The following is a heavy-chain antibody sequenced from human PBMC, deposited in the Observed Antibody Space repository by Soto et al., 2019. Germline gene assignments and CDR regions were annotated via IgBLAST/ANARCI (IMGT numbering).Heavy chain of an antibody. CDR2: MNPKTGNI. J-gene: IGHJ5*02. D-gene: IGHD6-19*01. CDR3: TREAVVAGNWFDP. V-gene: IGHV1-3*01. Sequence: QVRLVQSGAEVKRPGASVKVSCRASRYTFVDYSLHWVRQAPGHGLEWVGWMNPKTGNIKSSHKFAERVSITSDTATSTAYMELSGLRSEATAVYFCTREAVVAGNWFDPWGQGTLVTVSS. CDR1: RYTFVDYS.